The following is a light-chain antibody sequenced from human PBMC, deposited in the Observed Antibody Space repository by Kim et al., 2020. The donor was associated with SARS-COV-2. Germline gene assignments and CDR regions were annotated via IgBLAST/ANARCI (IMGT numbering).Light chain of an antibody. CDR2: EDN. Sequence: FMLTQPHSVSESPGKTVTLSCTRSSGSIASNYVQWYQQRPGSVPTTVIYEDNQRPSGVPDRFSGSIDSSSNSASLTISGLKTEDEADYYCQSYDSSNRVFGGGTQLTVL. CDR1: SGSIASNY. V-gene: IGLV6-57*03. J-gene: IGLJ3*02. CDR3: QSYDSSNRV.